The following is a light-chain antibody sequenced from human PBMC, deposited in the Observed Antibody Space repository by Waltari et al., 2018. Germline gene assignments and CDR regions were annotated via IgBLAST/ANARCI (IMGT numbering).Light chain of an antibody. V-gene: IGKV3-11*01. J-gene: IGKJ2*01. CDR3: QQRNNWPSYT. CDR2: DAS. Sequence: CGASNANNSYLVGYHQKPPQAPRHLIYDASNSPTGVAANLSSSGSGTDFSLTIISLEPEDVAAYYYQQRNNWPSYTFGQGTKLEIK. CDR1: NANNSY.